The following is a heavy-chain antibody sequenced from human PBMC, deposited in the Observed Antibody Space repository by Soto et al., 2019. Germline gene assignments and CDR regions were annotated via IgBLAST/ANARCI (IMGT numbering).Heavy chain of an antibody. D-gene: IGHD3-3*01. J-gene: IGHJ4*02. Sequence: VQLVESGGGLVKPGGSPRLSCAASGFTFNDYSMTWIRQAPGKGLEWISYISISGSNIHYADSVKGRFTISRDNAKKSLYLQMDSLRAEDTAVYFCARGWRYDFWSGYFEFWGQGALVTVSS. CDR3: ARGWRYDFWSGYFEF. CDR1: GFTFNDYS. CDR2: ISISGSNI. V-gene: IGHV3-11*01.